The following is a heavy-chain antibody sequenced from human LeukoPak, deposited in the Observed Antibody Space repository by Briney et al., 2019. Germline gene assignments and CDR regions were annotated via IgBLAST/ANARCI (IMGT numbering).Heavy chain of an antibody. D-gene: IGHD3-22*01. CDR2: ISSSSSYI. Sequence: PGGSLRLSCAASGFTFSSYSMNWVRQAPGKGLEWVSSISSSSSYIYYADSVKGRFTISRDNAKNSLYLQMNSLRAEDTAVYYCARDVENYYDSSAIDYWGQGTLVTVSS. CDR3: ARDVENYYDSSAIDY. V-gene: IGHV3-21*01. J-gene: IGHJ4*02. CDR1: GFTFSSYS.